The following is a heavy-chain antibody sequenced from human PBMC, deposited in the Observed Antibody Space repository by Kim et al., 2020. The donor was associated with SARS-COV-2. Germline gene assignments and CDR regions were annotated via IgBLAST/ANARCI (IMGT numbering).Heavy chain of an antibody. V-gene: IGHV3-30*04. CDR1: GFTFSSYA. J-gene: IGHJ6*02. D-gene: IGHD3-10*01. CDR2: ISYDGSNK. CDR3: ARASSGRYYYGMDV. Sequence: GGSLRLSCAASGFTFSSYAMHWVRQAPGKGLEWVAVISYDGSNKYYADSVKGRFTISRDNSKNTLYLQMNSMRAEDKAVYYCARASSGRYYYGMDVWGQG.